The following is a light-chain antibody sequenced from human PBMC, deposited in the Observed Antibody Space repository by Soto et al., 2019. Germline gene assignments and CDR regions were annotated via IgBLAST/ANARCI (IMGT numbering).Light chain of an antibody. CDR1: SGSIASNY. CDR3: QSYATSSVV. V-gene: IGLV6-57*01. CDR2: GDN. Sequence: NFTLTQPHSVSESPGKTVTISCTRSSGSIASNYVQWYQQRPGSSPTTVIYGDNQRPSGVPDRFSGSIDSSSNSASLTISGLKTEDEADYYCQSYATSSVVFGGGTKLTVL. J-gene: IGLJ2*01.